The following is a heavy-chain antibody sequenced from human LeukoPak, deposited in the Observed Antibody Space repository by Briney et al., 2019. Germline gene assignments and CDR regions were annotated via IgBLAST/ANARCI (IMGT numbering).Heavy chain of an antibody. CDR2: ISSISSYI. J-gene: IGHJ4*02. CDR1: GFTFSSYS. D-gene: IGHD4-17*01. CDR3: ATEMTTVTLEDY. Sequence: SGGSLRLSCAASGFTFSSYSMNWVRQAPGKGLEWVSSISSISSYIYYADSVKGRFTISRDNAKNSLYLQMNSLRAEDTAVYYCATEMTTVTLEDYWGQGTLVTVSP. V-gene: IGHV3-21*01.